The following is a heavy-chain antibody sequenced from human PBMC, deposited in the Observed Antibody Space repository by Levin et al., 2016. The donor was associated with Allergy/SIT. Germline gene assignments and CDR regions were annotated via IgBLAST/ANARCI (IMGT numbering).Heavy chain of an antibody. D-gene: IGHD2-2*01. J-gene: IGHJ5*02. Sequence: WVRQAPGQGLEWMGWINTNTGNPTYAQGFTGRFVFSLDTSANTAYLQISGLKPEDTAVYYCAREDRVCSSTSCLGGWFDPWGQGTLVTVSS. V-gene: IGHV7-4-1*02. CDR3: AREDRVCSSTSCLGGWFDP. CDR2: INTNTGNP.